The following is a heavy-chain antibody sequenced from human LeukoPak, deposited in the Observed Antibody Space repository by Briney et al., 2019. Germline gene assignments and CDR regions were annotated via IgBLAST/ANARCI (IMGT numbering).Heavy chain of an antibody. D-gene: IGHD2-2*01. CDR1: GFTFSSYA. J-gene: IGHJ4*02. CDR3: AKNMRGQIDY. Sequence: PGGSLRLACAASGFTFSSYAMSWVRQAPGKGLEWVSAISGSGGSTYYADSVKVRFTISRDNSKNTLYLQMNSLRAEDTAVYYCAKNMRGQIDYWGQGTLVTVSS. CDR2: ISGSGGST. V-gene: IGHV3-23*01.